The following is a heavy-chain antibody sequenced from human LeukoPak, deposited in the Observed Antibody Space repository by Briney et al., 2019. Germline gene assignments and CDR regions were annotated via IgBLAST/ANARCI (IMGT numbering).Heavy chain of an antibody. D-gene: IGHD6-13*01. CDR2: IYPGGSDT. J-gene: IGHJ5*02. V-gene: IGHV5-51*01. CDR1: GYSFTSYW. Sequence: GESLQISCQGSGYSFTSYWIGWVRQMPGKGLEWMGIIYPGGSDTRYSSSFQGQVTISADKSISTAYLQWSSLKASDTAMYYCARYGIAAALVGNWFDPWGQGTLVTVSS. CDR3: ARYGIAAALVGNWFDP.